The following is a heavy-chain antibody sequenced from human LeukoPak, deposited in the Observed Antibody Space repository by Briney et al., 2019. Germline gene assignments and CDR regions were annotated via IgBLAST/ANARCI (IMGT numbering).Heavy chain of an antibody. J-gene: IGHJ4*02. CDR2: ISGSGGRT. V-gene: IGHV3-23*01. D-gene: IGHD2-15*01. CDR3: RKDGWSIGVLGAVPN. CDR1: GFTFSSYA. Sequence: GGSLRLSCAASGFTFSSYAMSWVRQAPGKGLEWVSAISGSGGRTYYADFVKGRFTISRDNSKNTLYLQMHSVRAEDTAVYYCRKDGWSIGVLGAVPNWGQGTLVTVSS.